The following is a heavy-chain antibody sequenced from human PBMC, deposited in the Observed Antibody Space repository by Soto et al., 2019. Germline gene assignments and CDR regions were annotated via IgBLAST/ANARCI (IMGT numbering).Heavy chain of an antibody. CDR1: GGTFSSYA. CDR2: IIPIFGTA. V-gene: IGHV1-69*13. CDR3: ARGRTAAAADFHYYYGMES. D-gene: IGHD6-13*01. Sequence: SVKVSCKASGGTFSSYAISWVREAPGQGLEWMGGIIPIFGTANYAQKFQGRVTITADESTSTAYMELSRLRSEDTAVYYCARGRTAAAADFHYYYGMESWGKGTKFTVSS. J-gene: IGHJ6*04.